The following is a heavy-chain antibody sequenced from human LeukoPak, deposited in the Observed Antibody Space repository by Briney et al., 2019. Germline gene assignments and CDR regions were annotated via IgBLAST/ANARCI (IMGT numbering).Heavy chain of an antibody. V-gene: IGHV3-21*01. Sequence: GGSLRLSCAASGFTFSSYIMNWVRQAPGKGPEWVSSISSSSNYIYYADSVKGRFTISRDNAKNSLYLQMNSLRAEDTAVYYCAREQGSYDAFDIWGQGTMVTVSS. J-gene: IGHJ3*02. D-gene: IGHD1-26*01. CDR3: AREQGSYDAFDI. CDR1: GFTFSSYI. CDR2: ISSSSNYI.